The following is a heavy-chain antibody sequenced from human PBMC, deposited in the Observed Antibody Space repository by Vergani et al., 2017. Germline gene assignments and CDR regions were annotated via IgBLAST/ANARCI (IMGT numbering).Heavy chain of an antibody. CDR1: GFTFSSYT. Sequence: VQLVESGGGLVQPGGSLRLSCAASGFTFSSYTMHWVRQAPGKGLEYVSAISSDGGRTYYANSVKGRFTISRDNSKNTLYLQMNSLRAEDTAVYYCAKAATMVRGEGDAFDIWGQGTMVTVSS. CDR3: AKAATMVRGEGDAFDI. D-gene: IGHD3-10*01. CDR2: ISSDGGRT. J-gene: IGHJ3*02. V-gene: IGHV3-64*04.